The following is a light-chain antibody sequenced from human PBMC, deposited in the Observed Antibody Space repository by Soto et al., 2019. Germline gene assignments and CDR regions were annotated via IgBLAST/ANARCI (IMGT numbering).Light chain of an antibody. CDR2: DTN. J-gene: IGLJ2*01. CDR1: TGAVTSGHY. V-gene: IGLV7-46*01. Sequence: QAVVTQEPSLTVSPGGTVTLTCGSSTGAVTSGHYPYWIQQKPGQAPTTLIYDTNNKHSWTPARFSGSLLGGKAALTLSGAQPEDEAEYYCITSYSGARVVFGGGTKHRP. CDR3: ITSYSGARVV.